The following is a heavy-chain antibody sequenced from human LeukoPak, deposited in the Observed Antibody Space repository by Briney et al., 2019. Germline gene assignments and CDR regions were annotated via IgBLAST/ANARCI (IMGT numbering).Heavy chain of an antibody. CDR1: GYTLTELS. V-gene: IGHV1-24*01. CDR2: FDPEDGET. Sequence: ASAKVSCKVSGYTLTELSMHWVRQAPGKGLEWMGGFDPEDGETIYAQKFQGRVTMTEDTSTDTAYMELSSLRSEDTAVYYCATVSRVSSSWYDNWFDPWGQGTLVTVSS. D-gene: IGHD6-13*01. CDR3: ATVSRVSSSWYDNWFDP. J-gene: IGHJ5*02.